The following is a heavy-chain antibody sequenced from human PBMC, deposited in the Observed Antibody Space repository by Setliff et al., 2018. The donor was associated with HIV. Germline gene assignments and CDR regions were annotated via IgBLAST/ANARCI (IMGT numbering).Heavy chain of an antibody. CDR2: INHVGREK. J-gene: IGHJ3*02. CDR1: GFTFSDYW. CDR3: ARAKGSGTYVFDI. Sequence: GGSLRLSCAASGFTFSDYWMSWVRQAPGKGLEWVANINHVGREKYYLDSLEGRLTISRDNAKNSLFLQMNSLRAEDTAVYYCARAKGSGTYVFDIWGQGTMVTVSS. V-gene: IGHV3-7*01. D-gene: IGHD2-15*01.